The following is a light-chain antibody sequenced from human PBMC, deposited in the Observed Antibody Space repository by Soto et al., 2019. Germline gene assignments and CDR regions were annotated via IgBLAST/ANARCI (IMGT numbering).Light chain of an antibody. J-gene: IGLJ3*02. CDR2: EVN. Sequence: QSVLTQPASVSGSPGQSITISCTGTNGDVGTYELVSWYQQHPGKAPKLMIFEVNKRPSGVSNRFSGSKSGNTASLTISGLQAEDESDYYCCSYVGGSTYALFGGGTKLTVL. V-gene: IGLV2-23*02. CDR3: CSYVGGSTYAL. CDR1: NGDVGTYEL.